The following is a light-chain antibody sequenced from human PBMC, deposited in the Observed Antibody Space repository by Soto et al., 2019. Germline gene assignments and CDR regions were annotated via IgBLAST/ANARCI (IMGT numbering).Light chain of an antibody. Sequence: DIVMTQSPATLSVSPGERATLSCRASESVSSNLAWYQQKPGQAPRLLIYDAFTRATGIPARFSGSRSGTEFTLTISSLQSEDFAVYYCQQYDNWPRRTFGQGTKVDIK. V-gene: IGKV3-15*01. J-gene: IGKJ1*01. CDR2: DAF. CDR1: ESVSSN. CDR3: QQYDNWPRRT.